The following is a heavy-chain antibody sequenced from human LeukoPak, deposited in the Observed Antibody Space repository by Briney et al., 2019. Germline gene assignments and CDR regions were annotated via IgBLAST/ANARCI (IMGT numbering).Heavy chain of an antibody. CDR1: GGSFSGYY. V-gene: IGHV4-34*01. J-gene: IGHJ4*02. Sequence: PSETLSLTCAVYGGSFSGYYWSWIRQPPGKGLEWIGSIYYSGSTYYNPSLKSRVTISVDTSKNQLSLKLSSVTAADTAVYYCAKDLLYYSGSGSPLEYWGQGTLVTVSS. D-gene: IGHD3-10*01. CDR2: IYYSGST. CDR3: AKDLLYYSGSGSPLEY.